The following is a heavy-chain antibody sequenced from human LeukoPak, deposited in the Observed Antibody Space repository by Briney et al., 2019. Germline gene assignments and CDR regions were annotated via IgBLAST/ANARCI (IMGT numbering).Heavy chain of an antibody. D-gene: IGHD3-10*01. CDR2: INHSGST. CDR1: GGSFSGYY. V-gene: IGHV4-34*01. J-gene: IGHJ4*02. CDR3: ARRGGGNSADYYFDY. Sequence: SETLSLTCAVYGGSFSGYYWSWIRQPPGKGLEWIGEINHSGSTNYNPSLKSRVTISVDTSKNQFPLKLSSVTAADTAVYHCARRGGGNSADYYFDYWGQGTLVTVSS.